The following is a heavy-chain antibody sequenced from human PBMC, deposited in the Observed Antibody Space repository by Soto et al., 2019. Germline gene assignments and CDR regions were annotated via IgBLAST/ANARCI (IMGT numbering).Heavy chain of an antibody. CDR3: VRPYGDLPG. Sequence: EVLLVESGGGIVQPGGSLRLSCAESGFPFGGEWMHWVRQGPGKGLVWVSRMNKDGSIIDYADSVRGRFTLSRDNAKSTLYLHMNNLSPAYTAIYICVRPYGDLPGWGQGTQVIVSS. CDR2: MNKDGSII. V-gene: IGHV3-74*01. CDR1: GFPFGGEW. D-gene: IGHD4-17*01. J-gene: IGHJ4*02.